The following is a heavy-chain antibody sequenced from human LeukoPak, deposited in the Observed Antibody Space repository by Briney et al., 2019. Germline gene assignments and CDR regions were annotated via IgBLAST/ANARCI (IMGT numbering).Heavy chain of an antibody. J-gene: IGHJ4*02. Sequence: SETLSLTCAVYGGSFSGYYWSWIRQPPGKGLEWIGEINHSGSTNYNPSLKSRVTISVDTSKNQFSLKLSSVTAADTAVYYCARVPSGDFWSGYWFDYWGQGTLITVSS. CDR1: GGSFSGYY. CDR2: INHSGST. V-gene: IGHV4-34*01. D-gene: IGHD3-3*01. CDR3: ARVPSGDFWSGYWFDY.